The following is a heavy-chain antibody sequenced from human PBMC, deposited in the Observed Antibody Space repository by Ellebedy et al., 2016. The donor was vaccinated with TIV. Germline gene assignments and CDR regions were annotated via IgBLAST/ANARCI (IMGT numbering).Heavy chain of an antibody. CDR2: IYYSGST. V-gene: IGHV4-30-4*01. CDR3: ARLYGSGGWFDP. J-gene: IGHJ5*02. D-gene: IGHD3-10*01. Sequence: SETLSLXCSVSGGSISSGDYYWSWIRQPPGKGLEWIGYIYYSGSTYYNPSLKSRVTISVDTSKNQFSLKLSSVTAADTAVYYCARLYGSGGWFDPGAREPWSPSPQ. CDR1: GGSISSGDYY.